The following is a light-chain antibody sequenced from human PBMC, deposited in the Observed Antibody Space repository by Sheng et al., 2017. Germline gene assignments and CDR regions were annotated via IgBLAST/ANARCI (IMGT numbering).Light chain of an antibody. V-gene: IGKV3-20*01. Sequence: EIVLTQSPGTLSLSPGERATLSCTASQSVSSTYLTWYQHKPGQAPRLLIYAASNRATGIPDRFSGSGSGTDFTLTISRLEPEDFAVYYCQQYGNSPPWSFGQGTKLE. CDR2: AAS. J-gene: IGKJ2*04. CDR3: QQYGNSPPWS. CDR1: QSVSSTY.